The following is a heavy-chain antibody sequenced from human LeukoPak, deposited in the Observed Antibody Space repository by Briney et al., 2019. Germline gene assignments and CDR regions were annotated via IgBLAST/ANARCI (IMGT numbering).Heavy chain of an antibody. CDR3: ARDGNYYGSGSLSVWFDP. CDR2: IYYSGST. Sequence: PSETLSLTCTVSGGSISSYYWSWIRQPPGKGLEWIGYIYYSGSTYYNPSLKSRVTISVDTSKNQFSLKLSSVTAADTAVYYCARDGNYYGSGSLSVWFDPWGQGTLVTVSS. J-gene: IGHJ5*02. D-gene: IGHD3-10*01. CDR1: GGSISSYY. V-gene: IGHV4-59*12.